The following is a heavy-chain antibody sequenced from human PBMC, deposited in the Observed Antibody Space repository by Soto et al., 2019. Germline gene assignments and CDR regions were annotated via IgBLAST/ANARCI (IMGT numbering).Heavy chain of an antibody. CDR2: IYYSGST. V-gene: IGHV4-61*01. CDR3: ARAIVVVPSNSYFDY. D-gene: IGHD3-22*01. Sequence: SETLSLTCTVSGGSISSSSYYWSWIRQPPGKGLEWIGYIYYSGSTNYNPSLKSRVTISVDTSKNQFSLKLSSVTAADTAVYYCARAIVVVPSNSYFDYWGQGTLVTVSS. J-gene: IGHJ4*02. CDR1: GGSISSSSYY.